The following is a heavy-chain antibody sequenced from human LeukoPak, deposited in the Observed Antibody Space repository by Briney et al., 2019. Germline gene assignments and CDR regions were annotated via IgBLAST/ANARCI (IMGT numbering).Heavy chain of an antibody. V-gene: IGHV1-69*05. CDR1: GGTFSSYA. J-gene: IGHJ5*02. D-gene: IGHD5-24*01. Sequence: VASVKFSCKASGGTFSSYAISWVRQAPGQGLEWMGGIIPIFGTANYAQKFQGRVTITTDESTSTAYMELSSLRSEDTAVYYCARGEVENWFDPWGQGTLVTVSS. CDR2: IIPIFGTA. CDR3: ARGEVENWFDP.